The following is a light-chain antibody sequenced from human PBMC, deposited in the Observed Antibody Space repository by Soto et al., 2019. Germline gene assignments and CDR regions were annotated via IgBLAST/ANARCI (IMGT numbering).Light chain of an antibody. Sequence: DIQMTQSPSSLSASVGGTVIITFRASQTISVYLNWYQQKPGKAPKLLIYDASSLQSGVPSRFSGSGSGTAFTLTISSLQSADFAVYHCQQYNNWPPFTFGPGTKVDI. V-gene: IGKV1-39*01. CDR1: QTISVY. CDR2: DAS. CDR3: QQYNNWPPFT. J-gene: IGKJ3*01.